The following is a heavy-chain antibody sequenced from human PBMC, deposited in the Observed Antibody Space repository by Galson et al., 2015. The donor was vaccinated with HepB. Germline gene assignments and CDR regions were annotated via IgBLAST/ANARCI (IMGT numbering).Heavy chain of an antibody. CDR3: AKDFLVEYQLRPGALYYYYYGMDV. CDR1: GFTFSSYA. D-gene: IGHD2-2*01. CDR2: ISGSGGST. J-gene: IGHJ6*02. Sequence: SLRLSCAASGFTFSSYAMSWVRQAPGKGLEWVSAISGSGGSTYYADSVKGRFTISRDNSKNTLYLQMNSLRAEDTAVYYCAKDFLVEYQLRPGALYYYYYGMDVWGQGTTVTVSS. V-gene: IGHV3-23*01.